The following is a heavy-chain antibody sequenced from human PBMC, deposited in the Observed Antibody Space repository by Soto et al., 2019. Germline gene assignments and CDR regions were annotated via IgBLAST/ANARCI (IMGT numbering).Heavy chain of an antibody. CDR1: GFSLSTSGVG. D-gene: IGHD3-16*02. CDR2: IYWDDDT. CDR3: AHFIITFAGVLAHLDY. V-gene: IGHV2-5*02. Sequence: QITLKESGPTLVKHTQTLTLTCTFSGFSLSTSGVGVGWISQPPGKALEWLARIYWDDDTRYSPSLKSRLTIATDTSNNQVLLTMTNMDPVDTATYYCAHFIITFAGVLAHLDYWGQGTLATVSS. J-gene: IGHJ4*02.